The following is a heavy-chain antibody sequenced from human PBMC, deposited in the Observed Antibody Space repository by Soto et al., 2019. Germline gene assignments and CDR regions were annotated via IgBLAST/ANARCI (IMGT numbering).Heavy chain of an antibody. J-gene: IGHJ6*03. V-gene: IGHV2-70*11. D-gene: IGHD4-17*01. CDR1: GFSLSTSGMC. CDR2: IDWDDDK. CDR3: ARTTTSESYYYIDV. Sequence: SGPTLVNPTQTLTLPCTFSGFSLSTSGMCVSWIRQPPGRAPEWLARIDWDDDKYYRTSLRTRLTISKDTSRNQVVLTMTNMDPVDTATYYCARTTTSESYYYIDVWGKGITVTVSS.